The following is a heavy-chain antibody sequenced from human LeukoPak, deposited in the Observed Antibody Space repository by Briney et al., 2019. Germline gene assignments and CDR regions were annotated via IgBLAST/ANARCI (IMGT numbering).Heavy chain of an antibody. CDR2: ISYDGSNK. CDR1: GFTFSSYA. V-gene: IGHV3-30-3*01. Sequence: GGSLRLSCAASGFTFSSYAMHWVRQAPGKGLEGVAVISYDGSNKYYADSVKGRFTISRDNSKNTLYLQMNSLRAEDTAVYYCARVPSTVTTWTDDYWGQGTLVTVSS. J-gene: IGHJ4*02. CDR3: ARVPSTVTTWTDDY. D-gene: IGHD4-17*01.